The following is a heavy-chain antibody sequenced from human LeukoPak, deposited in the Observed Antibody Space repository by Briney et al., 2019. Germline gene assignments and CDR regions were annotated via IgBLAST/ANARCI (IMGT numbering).Heavy chain of an antibody. CDR1: GYTFTGYY. CDR2: INPNTGDT. D-gene: IGHD3-3*01. V-gene: IGHV1-2*02. Sequence: ASVKVSCKASGYTFTGYYMHWVRLAPGQGLEWMGWINPNTGDTNYAQKFQGRVTMTRDTSISTAYMELSRLRSEDTAVYYCARDAIENYDFWSGSYYYFDYWGQGTLATVSS. J-gene: IGHJ4*02. CDR3: ARDAIENYDFWSGSYYYFDY.